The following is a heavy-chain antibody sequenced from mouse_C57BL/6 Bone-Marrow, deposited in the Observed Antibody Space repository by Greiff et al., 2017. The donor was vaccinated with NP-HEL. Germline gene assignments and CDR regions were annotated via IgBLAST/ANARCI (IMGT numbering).Heavy chain of an antibody. D-gene: IGHD3-2*02. CDR1: GYTFTSYW. CDR2: IDPSDSYT. Sequence: QVQLQQPGAELVKPGASVKLSCKASGYTFTSYWMQWVKQRPGQGLEWIGEIDPSDSYTNYNQKFKGKATLTVDTSSSTAYMQLSSLTSEDSAVYDCARGEQLRLLAMDYWGQGTSVTVSA. CDR3: ARGEQLRLLAMDY. V-gene: IGHV1-50*01. J-gene: IGHJ4*01.